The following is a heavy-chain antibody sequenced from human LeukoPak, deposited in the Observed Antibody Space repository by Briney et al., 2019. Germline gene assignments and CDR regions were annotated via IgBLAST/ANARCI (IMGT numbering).Heavy chain of an antibody. Sequence: KPSETLSLTCTVSGGSISSGGYYWSWIRQHPGKGLEWIGYIYYSGSTYYNPSLKSRVTISVDTSKNQFSLRLSSVTAADTAVYYCARHSLFGGRYSDFDYWGQGTLVTVSS. D-gene: IGHD1-26*01. CDR2: IYYSGST. CDR1: GGSISSGGYY. J-gene: IGHJ4*02. V-gene: IGHV4-31*03. CDR3: ARHSLFGGRYSDFDY.